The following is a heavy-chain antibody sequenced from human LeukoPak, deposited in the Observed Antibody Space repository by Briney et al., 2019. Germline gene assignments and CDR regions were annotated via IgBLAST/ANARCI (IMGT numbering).Heavy chain of an antibody. D-gene: IGHD5-24*01. CDR3: ARDPVLRDSCNQLDY. J-gene: IGHJ4*02. CDR2: ISYDGSNK. CDR1: GFTFSSYA. Sequence: GGSLRLSCAASGFTFSSYAMHWVRQAPGKGLEWVAVISYDGSNKYYADSVKGRFTISRDNSKNTLYLQMNSLRAEDTAVYYCARDPVLRDSCNQLDYWGQGTLVTVSS. V-gene: IGHV3-30-3*01.